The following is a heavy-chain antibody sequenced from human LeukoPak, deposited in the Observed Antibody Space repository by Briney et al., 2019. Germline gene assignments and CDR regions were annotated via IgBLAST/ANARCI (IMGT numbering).Heavy chain of an antibody. D-gene: IGHD3-10*01. J-gene: IGHJ6*04. V-gene: IGHV1-69*04. CDR1: GGTFSSYT. CDR3: ARDAGAMVRQMDV. CDR2: IIPILGIA. Sequence: SVKVSCKASGGTFSSYTISWVRLAPGQGLEWMGRIIPILGIANYAQKFQGRVTITADKSTSTAYMELSSLRSEDTAVYYCARDAGAMVRQMDVWGKGTTVTVSS.